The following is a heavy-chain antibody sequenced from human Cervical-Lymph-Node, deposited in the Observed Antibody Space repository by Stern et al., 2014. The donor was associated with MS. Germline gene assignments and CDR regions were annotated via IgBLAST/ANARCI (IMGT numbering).Heavy chain of an antibody. D-gene: IGHD1-26*01. V-gene: IGHV3-53*01. CDR1: GLTVDSNY. J-gene: IGHJ4*02. Sequence: EQLVQSGGGLIQPGGSLRLSCATSGLTVDSNYMTWVRQAPGKGLDWVSVIYRGGQTSYADSVKGRFTTSRDNSKDMVYLQMNSLRPEDTAVYYCATEVGVGYFDYWGQGTVVIVSS. CDR3: ATEVGVGYFDY. CDR2: IYRGGQT.